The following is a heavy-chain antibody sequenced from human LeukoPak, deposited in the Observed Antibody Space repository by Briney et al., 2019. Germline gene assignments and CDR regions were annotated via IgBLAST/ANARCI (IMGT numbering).Heavy chain of an antibody. V-gene: IGHV1-3*01. Sequence: ASVKVSCKASGYTSTSYAMHWVRQAPGQRLEWMGWINAGNGNTKYSQKFQGRVTITRDTSASTAYMELSSLRSEDTAVYYCARLRAGYCSSTSCPYWYFDLWGRGTLVTVSS. CDR2: INAGNGNT. D-gene: IGHD2-2*01. CDR1: GYTSTSYA. J-gene: IGHJ2*01. CDR3: ARLRAGYCSSTSCPYWYFDL.